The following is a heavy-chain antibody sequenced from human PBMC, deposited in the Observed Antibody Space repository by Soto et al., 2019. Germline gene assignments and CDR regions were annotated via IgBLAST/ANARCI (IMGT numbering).Heavy chain of an antibody. CDR3: ARGYDSRAAAPLDY. CDR1: GGSISSGGYY. J-gene: IGHJ4*02. CDR2: IYYSGST. V-gene: IGHV4-31*03. D-gene: IGHD3-22*01. Sequence: QVQLQESGPGLVKPSQTLSLTCTVSGGSISSGGYYWSWIRQHPGKGLEWIGYIYYSGSTYYNSSLKSRVTISVDTSKNQFSLKLSSVTAADTAVYYCARGYDSRAAAPLDYWGQGILVTVSS.